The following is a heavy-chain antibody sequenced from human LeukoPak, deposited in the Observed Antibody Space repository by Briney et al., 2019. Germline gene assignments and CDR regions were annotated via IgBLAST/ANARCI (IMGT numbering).Heavy chain of an antibody. CDR3: ARALGAFDI. CDR2: IYTSGST. J-gene: IGHJ3*02. V-gene: IGHV4-61*02. Sequence: SQTLSLTCTVSGGSISSGSYYWSWIRQPAGKGLEWIGRIYTSGSTNYNPSLKSRVTMSVDTSKNQFSLKLSSVTAADTAVYYCARALGAFDIWGQGTMVTVSS. CDR1: GGSISSGSYY.